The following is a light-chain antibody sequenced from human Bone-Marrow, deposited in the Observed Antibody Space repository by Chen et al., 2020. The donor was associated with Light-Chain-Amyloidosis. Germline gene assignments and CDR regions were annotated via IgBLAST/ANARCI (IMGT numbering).Light chain of an antibody. CDR2: RDT. CDR3: QSADSSGTYEVI. CDR1: DLPTKY. Sequence: YELPQPPSVQVSPGQTARITCSGDDLPTKYAYWYQQKPGQAPVLVIHRDTERPSGISERFSGSSSGTTATLTISGVQAEDEADYHCQSADSSGTYEVIFGGGTKLTVL. J-gene: IGLJ2*01. V-gene: IGLV3-25*03.